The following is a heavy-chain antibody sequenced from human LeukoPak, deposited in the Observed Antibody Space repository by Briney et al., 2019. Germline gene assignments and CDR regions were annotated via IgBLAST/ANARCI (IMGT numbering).Heavy chain of an antibody. V-gene: IGHV4-59*08. CDR1: GGSISSYY. J-gene: IGHJ4*02. Sequence: SETLSLTCTVSGGSISSYYWSWIRQPPGKGLEWIGYIYYSGSTNYNPSLKSRVTISVDTSKNQFSLKLSSVTAADTAVYYCARGQTDFFGTLNPLDYWGQGTLVTVSS. D-gene: IGHD3-3*01. CDR2: IYYSGST. CDR3: ARGQTDFFGTLNPLDY.